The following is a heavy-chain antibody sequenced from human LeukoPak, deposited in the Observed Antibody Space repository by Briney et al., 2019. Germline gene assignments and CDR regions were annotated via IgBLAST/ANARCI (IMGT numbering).Heavy chain of an antibody. CDR3: ARDLRGSSSGWSRGDAFDI. CDR2: ISAYNGNT. CDR1: GYTFTSYG. J-gene: IGHJ3*02. V-gene: IGHV1-18*01. Sequence: ASVKVSCKASGYTFTSYGISWVRQAPGQGLEWMGWISAYNGNTNYAQELQGRVTMTTDTSTSTAYMELKSLRSDDTAVYYCARDLRGSSSGWSRGDAFDIWGQGTMVTVSS. D-gene: IGHD6-19*01.